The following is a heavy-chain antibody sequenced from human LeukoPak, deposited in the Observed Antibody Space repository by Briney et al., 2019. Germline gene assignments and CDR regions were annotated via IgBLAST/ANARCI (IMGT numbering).Heavy chain of an antibody. J-gene: IGHJ6*03. CDR1: GFTFSSYG. CDR2: ISYDGSNK. Sequence: GGSLRLSCAASGFTFSSYGMHWVRQAPGKGLEWVAVISYDGSNKYYADSVKGRFTISRDNAKNSLYLQMNSLRAEDTAVYYCARQPGYGDSRGYYHYYMGVWGKGTTVTISS. D-gene: IGHD4-17*01. CDR3: ARQPGYGDSRGYYHYYMGV. V-gene: IGHV3-33*05.